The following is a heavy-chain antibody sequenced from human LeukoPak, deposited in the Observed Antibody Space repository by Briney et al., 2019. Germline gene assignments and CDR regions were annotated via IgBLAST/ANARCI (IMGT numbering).Heavy chain of an antibody. V-gene: IGHV1-18*01. CDR2: ISVYNGNT. CDR3: ARGDSLYHYGMDV. CDR1: GYTFNNYG. Sequence: GASVKVSCKSSGYTFNNYGVTWVRQAPGQGLEWMGWISVYNGNTKYAQKFQGRITMTTDTSTSTAYMEPRRLRFDDTAMYYCARGDSLYHYGMDVWGQGTSVTVSS. D-gene: IGHD3-16*02. J-gene: IGHJ6*02.